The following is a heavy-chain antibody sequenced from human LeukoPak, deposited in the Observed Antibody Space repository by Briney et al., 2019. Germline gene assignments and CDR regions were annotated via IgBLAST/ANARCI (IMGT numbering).Heavy chain of an antibody. Sequence: GGSLRLSCGASGFTFYDYGMSWVRQAPGKGREWVSGINLNGGSTGYADSVKGRFTISRDNAKNSLYLQMNRLRAEDTALYYCAKGEYHQDGIGENRFDNWGQGALVTVSS. D-gene: IGHD5-24*01. CDR2: INLNGGST. J-gene: IGHJ4*02. CDR1: GFTFYDYG. CDR3: AKGEYHQDGIGENRFDN. V-gene: IGHV3-20*04.